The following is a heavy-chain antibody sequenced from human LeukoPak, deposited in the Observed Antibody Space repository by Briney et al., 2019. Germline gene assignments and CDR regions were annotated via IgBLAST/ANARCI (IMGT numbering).Heavy chain of an antibody. Sequence: ASVKVSCKASGGTFSSYAISWVRQAPGQGLEWMGRIIPILGIANYAQKYQGSVTITADKSTSTAYMELSSLRSEDTAVYYCARSRLAADAFDIWGQGTMVTVSS. D-gene: IGHD6-25*01. CDR1: GGTFSSYA. J-gene: IGHJ3*02. CDR2: IIPILGIA. CDR3: ARSRLAADAFDI. V-gene: IGHV1-69*04.